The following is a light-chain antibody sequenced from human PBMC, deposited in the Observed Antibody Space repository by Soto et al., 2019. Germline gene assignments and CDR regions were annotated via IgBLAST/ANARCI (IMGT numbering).Light chain of an antibody. CDR2: DAS. J-gene: IGKJ2*01. CDR3: QQRSNWPPRYT. Sequence: EIVLTQSPATLSLSPGERATLSCRASQSVSSYLAWYQQKPGQAPRLLIYDASNSATGIPDRFSGSGSGTDFTLTIRSLEPEDFAVYYCQQRSNWPPRYTFGQGTKLEIK. CDR1: QSVSSY. V-gene: IGKV3-11*01.